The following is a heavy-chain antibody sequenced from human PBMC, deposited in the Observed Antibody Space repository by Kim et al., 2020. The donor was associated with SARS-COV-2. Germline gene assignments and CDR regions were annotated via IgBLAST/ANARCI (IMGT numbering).Heavy chain of an antibody. CDR2: ISSSGSTI. D-gene: IGHD6-13*01. CDR1: GFTFSDYY. Sequence: GGSLRLSCAASGFTFSDYYMSWIRQAPGKGLEWVSYISSSGSTIYYADSVKGRFTISRDNAKNSLYLQMNSLRAEDTAVYYCARDVRIAAAGSRYYGMDVWGQGTTVTVSS. V-gene: IGHV3-11*01. J-gene: IGHJ6*02. CDR3: ARDVRIAAAGSRYYGMDV.